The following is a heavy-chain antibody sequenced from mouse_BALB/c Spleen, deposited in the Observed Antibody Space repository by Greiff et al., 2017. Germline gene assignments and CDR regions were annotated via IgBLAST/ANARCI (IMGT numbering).Heavy chain of an antibody. V-gene: IGHV1-54*01. D-gene: IGHD2-2*01. CDR1: GYAFTNYL. CDR3: ARWDGYGYYFDY. CDR2: INPGSGGT. J-gene: IGHJ2*01. Sequence: QVHVKQSGAELVRPGTSVKVSCKASGYAFTNYLIEWVKQRPGQGLEWIGVINPGSGGTNYNEKFKGKATLTADKSSSTAYMQLSSLTSDDSAVYFCARWDGYGYYFDYWGQGTTLTVSS.